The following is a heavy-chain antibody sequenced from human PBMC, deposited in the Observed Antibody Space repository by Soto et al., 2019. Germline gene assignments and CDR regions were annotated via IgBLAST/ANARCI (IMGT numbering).Heavy chain of an antibody. J-gene: IGHJ6*02. CDR2: ISWDGGST. V-gene: IGHV3-43*01. Sequence: GGSLRLSCAASGFTFDDYTMHWVRQAPGKGLEWVSLISWDGGSTYYADSVKGRFTISRDNSKNSLYLQMNSLRTEDTALYYCASQGLYGMDVWGQGTTVTVSS. CDR3: ASQGLYGMDV. CDR1: GFTFDDYT.